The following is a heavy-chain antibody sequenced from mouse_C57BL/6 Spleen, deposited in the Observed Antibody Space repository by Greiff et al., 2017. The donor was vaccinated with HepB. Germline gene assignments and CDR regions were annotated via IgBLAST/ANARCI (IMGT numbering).Heavy chain of an antibody. CDR3: EREGLDY. Sequence: QVQLQQSGPELVKPGASVKISCKASGYAFSSSWMNWVKQRPGKGLEWIGRIYPGDGDTNYNGKFKGKATLTADKSSSTAYMQLSSLTSEDSAVYFCEREGLDYWGQGTSVTVSS. CDR1: GYAFSSSW. J-gene: IGHJ4*01. V-gene: IGHV1-82*01. CDR2: IYPGDGDT.